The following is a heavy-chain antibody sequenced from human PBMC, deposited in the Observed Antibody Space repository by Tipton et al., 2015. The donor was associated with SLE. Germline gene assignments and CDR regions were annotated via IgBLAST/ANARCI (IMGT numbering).Heavy chain of an antibody. CDR2: IYYSGST. CDR1: GGSISSYY. Sequence: TLSLTCTVSGGSISSYYWSWIRQPAGKGLEWIGYIYYSGSTNYNPSLKSRVTISVDTSKNQFSLKLSSVTAADTAVYYCARVQEDAILTGYFFDYWGQGTLVTVSS. J-gene: IGHJ4*02. D-gene: IGHD3-9*01. V-gene: IGHV4-59*12. CDR3: ARVQEDAILTGYFFDY.